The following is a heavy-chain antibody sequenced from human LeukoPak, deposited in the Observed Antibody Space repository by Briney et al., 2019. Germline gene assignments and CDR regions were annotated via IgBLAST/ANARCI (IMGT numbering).Heavy chain of an antibody. CDR2: LSGTGGST. Sequence: GGSLRLSCAASGFTFSNYAMSWVRQAPGKGLEWVSTLSGTGGSTYYADSVEGRFTISRDNSKNTLYLQVSSLRAEDTAVYYCARDQYDTWSRRGNFDSWGQGTLVIVSS. CDR1: GFTFSNYA. V-gene: IGHV3-23*01. D-gene: IGHD3-3*01. CDR3: ARDQYDTWSRRGNFDS. J-gene: IGHJ4*02.